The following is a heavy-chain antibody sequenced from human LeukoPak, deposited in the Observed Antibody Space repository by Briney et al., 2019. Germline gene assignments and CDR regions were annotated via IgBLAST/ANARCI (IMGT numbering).Heavy chain of an antibody. J-gene: IGHJ6*02. Sequence: GGSPRLSCAASGFTFSSYAMSWVRQAPGKGLEWVSAISGSGGSTYYADSVKGRFTISRDNSKNTLYLQMTSLRAEDTAVYYCAKGRYFDWLDYYGMDVWGQGTTVTVSS. CDR3: AKGRYFDWLDYYGMDV. CDR1: GFTFSSYA. CDR2: ISGSGGST. V-gene: IGHV3-23*01. D-gene: IGHD3-9*01.